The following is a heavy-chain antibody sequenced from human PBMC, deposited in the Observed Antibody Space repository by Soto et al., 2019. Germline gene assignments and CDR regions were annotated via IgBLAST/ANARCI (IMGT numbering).Heavy chain of an antibody. J-gene: IGHJ4*02. D-gene: IGHD6-13*01. Sequence: PGGSLRLSCAASGFTFSSYAMSWVRQAPGKGLEWVSAISGSGGSTYYADSVKGRFTISRDNSKNTLYLQMNSLRAEDTAVYYCAGKGYSSSWYYFDYWGQGTLVTVSS. V-gene: IGHV3-23*01. CDR2: ISGSGGST. CDR1: GFTFSSYA. CDR3: AGKGYSSSWYYFDY.